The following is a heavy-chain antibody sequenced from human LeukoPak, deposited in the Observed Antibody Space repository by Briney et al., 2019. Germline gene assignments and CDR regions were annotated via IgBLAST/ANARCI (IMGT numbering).Heavy chain of an antibody. V-gene: IGHV3-7*03. CDR2: INHNGNVN. D-gene: IGHD3-9*01. CDR3: AGGTGFIIKD. Sequence: GGSLRLSCAASGFTFSSYWMNWARQAPGKGLEWVASINHNGNVNYYVDSVKGRFTISRDNAKNSLYLQMNNLRVEDTAMYYCAGGTGFIIKDWGQGTLVTVSS. J-gene: IGHJ4*02. CDR1: GFTFSSYW.